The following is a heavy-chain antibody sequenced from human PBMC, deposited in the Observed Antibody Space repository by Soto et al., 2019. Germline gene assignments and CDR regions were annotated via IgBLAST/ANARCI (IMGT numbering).Heavy chain of an antibody. Sequence: ASVKVSCKASGGTFSSYAISWVRQAPGQGLEWMGGIIPIFGTANYAQKFQGRVTITADESTSTAYMELSSLRSEDTAVYYCARENDRGYYGMDVWGQGTTVTVSS. D-gene: IGHD3-22*01. V-gene: IGHV1-69*13. J-gene: IGHJ6*02. CDR1: GGTFSSYA. CDR3: ARENDRGYYGMDV. CDR2: IIPIFGTA.